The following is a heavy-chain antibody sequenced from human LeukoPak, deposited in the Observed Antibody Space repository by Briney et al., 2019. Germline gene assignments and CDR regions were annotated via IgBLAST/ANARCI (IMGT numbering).Heavy chain of an antibody. CDR1: GFTFSDFY. J-gene: IGHJ6*03. D-gene: IGHD2-15*01. Sequence: GGSLRLSCAASGFTFSDFYLSWVRQAPGKGLEWVSAISGSGGSTYYADSVKGRFTISRDNSKNTLYLQMNSLRAEDTAVYYCAKVLGGYCSGGSCLHYYMDVWGKGTTVTISS. CDR3: AKVLGGYCSGGSCLHYYMDV. V-gene: IGHV3-23*01. CDR2: ISGSGGST.